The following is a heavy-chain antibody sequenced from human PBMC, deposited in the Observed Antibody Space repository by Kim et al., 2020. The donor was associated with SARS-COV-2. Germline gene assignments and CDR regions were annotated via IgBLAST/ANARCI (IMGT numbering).Heavy chain of an antibody. CDR3: ARHYDSSGFYPGYIDY. CDR2: IFYSGST. Sequence: SETLSLTCNVSGGSISSSNYYWGWIRQPPGKGLEWIGSIFYSGSTYYNPSLKSRVTISVDTPKNQFSLKLSSVSAADTAVYYCARHYDSSGFYPGYIDYWGQGALVTASS. V-gene: IGHV4-39*01. D-gene: IGHD3-22*01. J-gene: IGHJ4*02. CDR1: GGSISSSNYY.